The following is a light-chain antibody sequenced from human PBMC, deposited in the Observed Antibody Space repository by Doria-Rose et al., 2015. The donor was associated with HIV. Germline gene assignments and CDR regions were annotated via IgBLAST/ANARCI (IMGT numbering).Light chain of an antibody. CDR1: SSDVGGYNY. CDR3: SSFTSSGTPYV. CDR2: EVS. V-gene: IGLV2-14*01. J-gene: IGLJ1*01. Sequence: QSVLIQPASVSGSPGQSITISCTGTSSDVGGYNYVSWYQQHPGTAPKLMISEVSNRPSGVSNRFSGSKSGNTASLTISGLQAEDEADYYCSSFTSSGTPYVFGTGTKVTVL.